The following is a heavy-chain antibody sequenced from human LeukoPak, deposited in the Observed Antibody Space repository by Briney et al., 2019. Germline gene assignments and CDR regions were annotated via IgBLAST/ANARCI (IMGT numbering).Heavy chain of an antibody. J-gene: IGHJ4*02. CDR2: IKQDGSEK. CDR3: ARSYDFWSGYGNYDY. D-gene: IGHD3-3*01. Sequence: GGSLRLSCAASGFTFSSYWMSWVRQAPGKGLGWVANIKQDGSEKYYVDSVKGRFTISRDNAKNSLYLQMNSLRAEDTAVYYCARSYDFWSGYGNYDYWGQGTLVTVSS. CDR1: GFTFSSYW. V-gene: IGHV3-7*01.